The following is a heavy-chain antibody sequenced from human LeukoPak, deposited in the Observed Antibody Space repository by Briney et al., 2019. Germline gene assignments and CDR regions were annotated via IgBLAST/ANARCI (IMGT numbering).Heavy chain of an antibody. Sequence: SETLSLTCTVSGGSISGGDYYRSWIRQPPGKGLEWIGYIYYSVRTYYNPSLKRRVTISVDTSKTQYSLKLSSVTAADTAVYYCDRGDGYNYDYWGQGILVTVSS. V-gene: IGHV4-30-4*01. D-gene: IGHD5-24*01. J-gene: IGHJ4*02. CDR2: IYYSVRT. CDR1: GGSISGGDYY. CDR3: DRGDGYNYDY.